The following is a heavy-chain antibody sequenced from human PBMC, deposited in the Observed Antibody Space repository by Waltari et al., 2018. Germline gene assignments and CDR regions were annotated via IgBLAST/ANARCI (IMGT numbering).Heavy chain of an antibody. CDR1: GLTFRSYA. V-gene: IGHV3-23*01. Sequence: VQLLESGGGVVQPGGSLRLSCAASGLTFRSYAMRWVGQAPGNGLEWVSVISGSGGSTYYADSVKGRFTISRDNSKNTLYLQMNSLRAEDTAVYYCAKGTYFLTIFGVTITDLWGQGTLVTVSS. CDR3: AKGTYFLTIFGVTITDL. J-gene: IGHJ5*02. CDR2: ISGSGGST. D-gene: IGHD3-3*01.